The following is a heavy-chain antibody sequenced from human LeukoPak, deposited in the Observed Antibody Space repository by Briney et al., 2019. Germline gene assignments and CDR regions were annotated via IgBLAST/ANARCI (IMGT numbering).Heavy chain of an antibody. CDR3: ARHGTDSSGPYDAFDI. Sequence: SETLSLTCAVYGGSFSGYYWSWIRQPSGNGLEWIGEINHSGSTNYNPSLKSRVTISVDTSKNQFSLKLSSVTAADTAVYYCARHGTDSSGPYDAFDIWGQGTMVTVSS. CDR2: INHSGST. J-gene: IGHJ3*02. V-gene: IGHV4-34*01. CDR1: GGSFSGYY. D-gene: IGHD3-22*01.